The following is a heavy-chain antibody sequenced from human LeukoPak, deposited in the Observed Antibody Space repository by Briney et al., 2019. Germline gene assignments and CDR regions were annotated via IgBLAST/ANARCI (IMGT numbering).Heavy chain of an antibody. CDR1: GFTFSSYG. D-gene: IGHD3-3*01. J-gene: IGHJ6*03. Sequence: GGSLRLSCAASGFTFSSYGMHWVRQAPGKGLEWVAFIRYDGSNKYYADSVKGRFTISRDNSKNTLYLQMNSLRAEDTAVYYCATGDRLWSGYYYYYYYRDVWGKGTTVTVSS. CDR2: IRYDGSNK. V-gene: IGHV3-30*02. CDR3: ATGDRLWSGYYYYYYYRDV.